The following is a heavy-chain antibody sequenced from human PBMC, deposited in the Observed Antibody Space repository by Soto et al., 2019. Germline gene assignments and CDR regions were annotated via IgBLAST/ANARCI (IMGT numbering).Heavy chain of an antibody. J-gene: IGHJ4*02. CDR3: ARHYYDSSGYYHPFDY. CDR2: IWYDGSNK. V-gene: IGHV3-33*01. Sequence: GGSLRLSCAASGFTFSSYGMHWVRQAPGKGLEWVAVIWYDGSNKYYADSVKGRFTISRDNSKNTLYLQMNSLRAEDTAVYYCARHYYDSSGYYHPFDYWGQGTLVTVSS. CDR1: GFTFSSYG. D-gene: IGHD3-22*01.